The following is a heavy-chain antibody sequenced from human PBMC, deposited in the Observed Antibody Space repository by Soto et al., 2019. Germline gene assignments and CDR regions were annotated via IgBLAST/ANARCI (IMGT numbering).Heavy chain of an antibody. D-gene: IGHD1-26*01. CDR3: AKDRSVSGSPAWGY. V-gene: IGHV3-23*01. Sequence: GGSLRLSCAASGFTFSSYAMSWVRQAPGKGLEWVSAISGSGGSTYYADSVKGRFTISRDNSKNTLYLQMNSLRAEDTTVYYCAKDRSVSGSPAWGYWGQGTPVTVSS. CDR1: GFTFSSYA. CDR2: ISGSGGST. J-gene: IGHJ4*02.